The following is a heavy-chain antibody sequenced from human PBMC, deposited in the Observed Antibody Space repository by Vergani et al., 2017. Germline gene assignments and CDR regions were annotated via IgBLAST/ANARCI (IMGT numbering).Heavy chain of an antibody. CDR1: GFSLTTGGEG. J-gene: IGHJ5*02. V-gene: IGHV2-5*01. CDR3: ARSSNWGSTGFDP. D-gene: IGHD7-27*01. Sequence: QITLRESGPTLVKPPQTLTLTCTFSGFSLTTGGEGVGWIRQPPGRALEWLAFVYWNDDERYSPSLKSRVTITKDTAKTEVILTMATMDPVDTATYYCARSSNWGSTGFDPWGQGTLVTVSS. CDR2: VYWNDDE.